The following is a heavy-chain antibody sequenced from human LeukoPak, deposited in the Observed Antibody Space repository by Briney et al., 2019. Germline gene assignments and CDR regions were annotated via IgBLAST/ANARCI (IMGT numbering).Heavy chain of an antibody. V-gene: IGHV3-21*01. CDR1: GFTFSSYS. D-gene: IGHD2-15*01. CDR2: ITSSSSYI. Sequence: GGSLRLSCAASGFTFSSYSMNWVRQAPGKGLEWVSSITSSSSYIYYADSVKGRVTTSRDNAKNSLSLQMNSLRAEDTAVYYCARVREYCSGGTCYDFDYWGQGTLVTVSS. CDR3: ARVREYCSGGTCYDFDY. J-gene: IGHJ4*02.